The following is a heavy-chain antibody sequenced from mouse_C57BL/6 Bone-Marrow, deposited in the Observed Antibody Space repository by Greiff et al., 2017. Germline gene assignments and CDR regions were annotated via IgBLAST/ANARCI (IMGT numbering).Heavy chain of an antibody. CDR3: ARRGTTVVRWYFDV. CDR1: GFNIKNSY. V-gene: IGHV14-3*01. Sequence: EVKLQESVAELVRPGASVTLSCTASGFNIKNSYMHWVKQRPEQGLEWIGRLDPANGNTTYAPKFPGKGTITADTSSNTAYLPLSSLTSEDTAIYYWARRGTTVVRWYFDVWGTGTTVTVSS. CDR2: LDPANGNT. D-gene: IGHD1-1*01. J-gene: IGHJ1*03.